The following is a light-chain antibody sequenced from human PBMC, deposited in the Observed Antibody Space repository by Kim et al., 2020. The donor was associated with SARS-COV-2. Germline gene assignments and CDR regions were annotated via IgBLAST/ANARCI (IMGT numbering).Light chain of an antibody. CDR2: QDS. J-gene: IGLJ2*01. CDR3: QAWDSSSVV. Sequence: SVSPGQTASITCSGDKLGDKYACWYQQKPGQSPVPVIYQDSKRTSGIPERFSGSNSGNTATLTISGTQAMDEADYYCQAWDSSSVVFGGGTQLTVL. V-gene: IGLV3-1*01. CDR1: KLGDKY.